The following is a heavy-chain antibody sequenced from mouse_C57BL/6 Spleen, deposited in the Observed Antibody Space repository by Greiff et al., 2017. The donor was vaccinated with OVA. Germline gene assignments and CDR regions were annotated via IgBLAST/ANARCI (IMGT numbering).Heavy chain of an antibody. V-gene: IGHV1-55*01. Sequence: QVQLQQPGAELVKPGASVKMSCKASGYTFTSYWITWVKQRPGQGLEWIGDIYPGSGSTNYNEKFKSKATLTVDTSSSTAYMQLSSLTSEDSAVYYCARSPYYYGSSLRYAMDYWGQGTSVTVSS. CDR2: IYPGSGST. J-gene: IGHJ4*01. CDR1: GYTFTSYW. CDR3: ARSPYYYGSSLRYAMDY. D-gene: IGHD1-1*01.